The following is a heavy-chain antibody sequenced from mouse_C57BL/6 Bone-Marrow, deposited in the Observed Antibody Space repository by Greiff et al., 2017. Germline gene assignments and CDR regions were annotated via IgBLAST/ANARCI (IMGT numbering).Heavy chain of an antibody. D-gene: IGHD1-1*01. V-gene: IGHV1-54*01. CDR2: INPGSGGT. J-gene: IGHJ4*01. Sequence: VQLQQSGAELVRPGTSVKVSCKASGYAFPNYLIEWVKQRPGQGLEWIGVINPGSGGTNYNEKFKGKATLTADKSSSTAYMQLSSLTSEDSAVYFGARSPTVVAPMDYWGQGTSVTVSS. CDR1: GYAFPNYL. CDR3: ARSPTVVAPMDY.